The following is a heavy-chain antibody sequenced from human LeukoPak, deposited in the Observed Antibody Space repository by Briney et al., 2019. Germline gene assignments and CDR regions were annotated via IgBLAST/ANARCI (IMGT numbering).Heavy chain of an antibody. J-gene: IGHJ3*02. V-gene: IGHV4-39*01. D-gene: IGHD2-21*02. Sequence: SETLSLTCTVSGGSISSSSYYWGWIRQPPGKGLEWIGSIYYSGSTYYNPSLKSRVTISVDTSKNQFSLKLSSVTAADTAVYYCARGRRSLVVTAHWAFDIWGQGTMVTVSS. CDR3: ARGRRSLVVTAHWAFDI. CDR1: GGSISSSSYY. CDR2: IYYSGST.